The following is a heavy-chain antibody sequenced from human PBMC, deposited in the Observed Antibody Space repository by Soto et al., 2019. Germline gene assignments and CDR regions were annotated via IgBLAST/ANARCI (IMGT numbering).Heavy chain of an antibody. CDR2: INHSGST. V-gene: IGHV4-34*01. CDR3: ARGFLGAAAGTKLTPLDY. J-gene: IGHJ4*02. D-gene: IGHD6-13*01. CDR1: GGSFSGYY. Sequence: SETLSLTCAVYGGSFSGYYWSWIRQPPGKGLEWIGEINHSGSTNYNPSLKSRVTISVDTSKNQFSLKLSSVTAADTAVYYCARGFLGAAAGTKLTPLDYWGQGTLVTVPQ.